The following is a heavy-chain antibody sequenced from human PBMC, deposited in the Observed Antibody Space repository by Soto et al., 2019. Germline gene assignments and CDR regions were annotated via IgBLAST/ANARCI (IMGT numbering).Heavy chain of an antibody. Sequence: EVQLLESGGGLVQPGGSLRLSCAASGFTFRSYAMTWVRQAPGKGLEWVSGIEGRPGDNTFYADSVKGRFTISRDISKRTLYLQMSSLRADDTAVYYCAKRGSYSAYGELEYWGQGTLVTVSS. V-gene: IGHV3-23*01. CDR3: AKRGSYSAYGELEY. CDR2: IEGRPGDNT. J-gene: IGHJ4*02. CDR1: GFTFRSYA. D-gene: IGHD4-17*01.